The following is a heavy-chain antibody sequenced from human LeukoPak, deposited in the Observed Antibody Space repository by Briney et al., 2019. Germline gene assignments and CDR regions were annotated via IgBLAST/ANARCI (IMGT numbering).Heavy chain of an antibody. CDR3: ASTRRAAVAGRFDS. Sequence: PSETLSLTCTVSGASMSSNYWSWIRQPPGKGLEWLGYIYHSGNTNYSPSLEGRVTMSVDESKNQFSLRVHFVSAADTAVYYCASTRRAAVAGRFDSWGQGTLVTFSS. CDR2: IYHSGNT. CDR1: GASMSSNY. J-gene: IGHJ4*02. V-gene: IGHV4-4*09. D-gene: IGHD6-19*01.